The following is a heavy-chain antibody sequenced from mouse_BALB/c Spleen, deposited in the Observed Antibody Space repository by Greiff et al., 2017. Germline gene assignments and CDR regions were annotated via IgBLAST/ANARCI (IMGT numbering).Heavy chain of an antibody. V-gene: IGHV1-15*01. CDR2: IDPETGGT. D-gene: IGHD1-1*02. J-gene: IGHJ4*01. CDR1: GYTFTDYE. Sequence: QVQLQQSGAELVRPGASVTLSCKASGYTFTDYEMHWVKQTPVHGLEWIGAIDPETGGTAYNQKFKGKATLTADKSSSTAYMELRSLTSEDSAVYYCARSGGNFPMDYWGQGTSVTVSS. CDR3: ARSGGNFPMDY.